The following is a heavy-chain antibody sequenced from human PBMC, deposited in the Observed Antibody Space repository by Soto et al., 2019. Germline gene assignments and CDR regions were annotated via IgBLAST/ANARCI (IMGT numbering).Heavy chain of an antibody. Sequence: QLQLQESGPGLVKPSETLSLTCTVSGGSISSSSYYWGWIRQPPGKGLEWIGSIYYSGSTYYNPSLKSRVTISVYPSKNQFSLKLSSGTAADTAVYYCARHLPPNRGAYYYGSGSYYKSFDYWGQGTLVTVSS. CDR3: ARHLPPNRGAYYYGSGSYYKSFDY. D-gene: IGHD3-10*01. J-gene: IGHJ4*02. CDR1: GGSISSSSYY. CDR2: IYYSGST. V-gene: IGHV4-39*01.